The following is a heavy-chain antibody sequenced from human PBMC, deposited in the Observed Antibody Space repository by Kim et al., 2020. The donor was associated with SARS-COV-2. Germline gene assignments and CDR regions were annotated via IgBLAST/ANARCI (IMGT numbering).Heavy chain of an antibody. CDR3: ARSSSDSSGCPDDY. D-gene: IGHD3-22*01. J-gene: IGHJ4*02. V-gene: IGHV1-46*01. Sequence: AQKFQGRVTMTRDTSTRTVYMELSSLRSEDTAVYYCARSSSDSSGCPDDYWGQGTLVTVSS.